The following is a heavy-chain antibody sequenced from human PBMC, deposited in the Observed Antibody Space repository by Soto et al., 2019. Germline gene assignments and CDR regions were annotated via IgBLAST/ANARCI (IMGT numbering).Heavy chain of an antibody. CDR3: ARERGYCSGGSCYHRYFDY. Sequence: QVQLVESGGGVVQPGRSLRLSCAASGFTFSSYGMHWVRQAPGKGLEWVAVIWYDGSNKDYADSVKGRFTIYRDNSKNTLYLQMNSLRAEDTAVYYCARERGYCSGGSCYHRYFDYWGQGTLVTVSS. V-gene: IGHV3-33*01. CDR2: IWYDGSNK. D-gene: IGHD2-15*01. CDR1: GFTFSSYG. J-gene: IGHJ4*02.